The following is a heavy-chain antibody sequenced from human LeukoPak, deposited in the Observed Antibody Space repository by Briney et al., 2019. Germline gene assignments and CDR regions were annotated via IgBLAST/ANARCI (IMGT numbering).Heavy chain of an antibody. Sequence: GESLKISCKGSGYTFSSYWIGWVRQMHGKGLEWMGIIYPVDSDTRYSPSFQGQVTISADKSISTAYLQWSSLEASDTATYFCGRLKRPGAFDIWGQGTVVTVSS. CDR3: GRLKRPGAFDI. J-gene: IGHJ3*02. CDR1: GYTFSSYW. V-gene: IGHV5-51*01. CDR2: IYPVDSDT.